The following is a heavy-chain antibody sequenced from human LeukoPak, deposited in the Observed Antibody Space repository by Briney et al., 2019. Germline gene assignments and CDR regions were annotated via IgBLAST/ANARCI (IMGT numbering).Heavy chain of an antibody. Sequence: SETLSLTCTVSGGSISSSSYYWGWIRQPPGTGLEWIGSIYSGGNTYYNPSLKSRVTISVDASKNQFSLKLSSVTAADTAVYYCARADYGSGSYPIDYWGQGTLVTVSS. V-gene: IGHV4-39*07. CDR2: IYSGGNT. CDR3: ARADYGSGSYPIDY. J-gene: IGHJ4*02. CDR1: GGSISSSSYY. D-gene: IGHD3-10*01.